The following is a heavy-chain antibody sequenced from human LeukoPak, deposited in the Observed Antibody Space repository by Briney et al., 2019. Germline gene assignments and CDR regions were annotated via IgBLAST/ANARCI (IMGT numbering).Heavy chain of an antibody. CDR2: INHSGST. V-gene: IGHV4-34*01. CDR3: ARQTIAAAATGWFDP. J-gene: IGHJ5*02. CDR1: GGSFSGYY. Sequence: SETLSLTCAVYGGSFSGYYWSWIRQPPGKGLKWIGEINHSGSTNYNPSLKSRVTISVDTSKNQFSLKLSSVTAADTAVYYCARQTIAAAATGWFDPWGQGTLVTVSS. D-gene: IGHD6-13*01.